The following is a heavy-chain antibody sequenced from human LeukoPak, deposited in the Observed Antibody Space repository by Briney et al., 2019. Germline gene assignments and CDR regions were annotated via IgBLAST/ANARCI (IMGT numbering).Heavy chain of an antibody. CDR3: ARAYGSGSYYNPLRY. CDR2: IIPIFGTA. CDR1: GGTFSSYA. V-gene: IGHV1-69*01. J-gene: IGHJ4*02. D-gene: IGHD3-10*01. Sequence: ASVKVSCKASGGTFSSYAISWVRQAPGQGLEWMGGIIPIFGTANYAQKFQGRVTITADESTSTAYMELSSLRPEDTAVYYCARAYGSGSYYNPLRYWGQGTLVTVSS.